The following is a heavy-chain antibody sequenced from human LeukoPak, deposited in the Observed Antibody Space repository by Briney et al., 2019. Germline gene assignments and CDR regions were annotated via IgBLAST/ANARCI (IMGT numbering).Heavy chain of an antibody. CDR2: IKSKTDGGTT. CDR3: TTLSVRDY. Sequence: GGALRHSSAASAFTSTNAWMSWVRQTLGKRLEWVGRIKSKTDGGTTDYAAPVKGRFTISRDDSKNTLYLQMNSLKTEDTAVYYCTTLSVRDYWGQGTLVTVSS. CDR1: AFTSTNAW. J-gene: IGHJ4*02. V-gene: IGHV3-15*01.